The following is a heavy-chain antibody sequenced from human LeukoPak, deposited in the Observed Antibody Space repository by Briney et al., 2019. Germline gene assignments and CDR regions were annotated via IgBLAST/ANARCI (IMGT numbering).Heavy chain of an antibody. CDR1: GGSITTTTYY. CDR2: INYSGNT. Sequence: SETLSLTCTVSGGSITTTTYYWDWIRQPPGKGLEWIGSINYSGNTYYNPSLKNRVTTSLDASKNQFSLKLSSVTVADTAVYYCARRRYSSIWNWFDPWGQGTLVTVSS. D-gene: IGHD4-11*01. V-gene: IGHV4-39*01. CDR3: ARRRYSSIWNWFDP. J-gene: IGHJ5*02.